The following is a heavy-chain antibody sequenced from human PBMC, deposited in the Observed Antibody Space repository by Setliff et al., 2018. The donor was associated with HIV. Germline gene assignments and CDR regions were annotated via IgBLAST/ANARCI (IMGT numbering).Heavy chain of an antibody. CDR1: GFTFSRDW. CDR3: ATYLDISSFNHNFDF. D-gene: IGHD3-9*01. Sequence: GSLRLSCAAFGFTFSRDWMHWVRQGPGKGLVWVARINSDGFKTNHADSVKGRFTISTDNAKNSLYLQMSSLRAEDTAVYYCATYLDISSFNHNFDFWGQGTLVTVSS. V-gene: IGHV3-74*01. CDR2: INSDGFKT. J-gene: IGHJ4*02.